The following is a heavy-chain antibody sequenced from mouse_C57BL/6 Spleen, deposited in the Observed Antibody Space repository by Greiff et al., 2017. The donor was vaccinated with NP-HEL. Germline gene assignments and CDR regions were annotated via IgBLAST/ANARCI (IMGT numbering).Heavy chain of an antibody. V-gene: IGHV1-26*01. CDR3: ARWSDGNPYYFDY. D-gene: IGHD2-1*01. CDR2: INPNNGGT. Sequence: EVKLQQSGPELVKPGASVKISCKASGYTFTDYYMNWVKQSHGKSLEWIGDINPNNGGTSYNQKFKGKATLTVDKSSSTAYMELRSLTSEDSAVYYCARWSDGNPYYFDYWGQGTTLTVSS. CDR1: GYTFTDYY. J-gene: IGHJ2*01.